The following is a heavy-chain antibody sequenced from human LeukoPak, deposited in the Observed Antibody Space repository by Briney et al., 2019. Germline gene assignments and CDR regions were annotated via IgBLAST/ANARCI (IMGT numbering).Heavy chain of an antibody. D-gene: IGHD2-15*01. J-gene: IGHJ4*02. CDR1: EXSFATYW. CDR2: IFPGDPDT. Sequence: GESLKISCKGSEXSFATYWIGWVRQMPGQGPEWMGIIFPGDPDTRYSPSFQGQVSISADKSISTAYMQWSSLKASDTAIYYCASEYCSGGNCYFDYWGQGTLVTVSS. V-gene: IGHV5-51*01. CDR3: ASEYCSGGNCYFDY.